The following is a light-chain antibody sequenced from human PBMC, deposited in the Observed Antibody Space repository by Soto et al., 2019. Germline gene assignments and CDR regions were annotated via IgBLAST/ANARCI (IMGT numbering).Light chain of an antibody. CDR1: QSVSSSY. CDR2: GAS. J-gene: IGKJ5*01. CDR3: QQYGSSPPEIT. V-gene: IGKV3-20*01. Sequence: ESGLTQSPGPLSMSPGERATLSCRASQSVSSSYLAWYQQKPGQAPRLLIYGASSRATGIPDRFSGSGSGTDFTLTISRLEPEDFAVYYCQQYGSSPPEITFGQGTRLEI.